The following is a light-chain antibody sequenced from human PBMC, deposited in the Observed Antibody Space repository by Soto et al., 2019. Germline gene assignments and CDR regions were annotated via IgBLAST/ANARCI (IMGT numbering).Light chain of an antibody. V-gene: IGKV1-5*01. J-gene: IGKJ1*01. CDR2: DAS. CDR3: QQYNSYERT. Sequence: DIQMTQSPSTLSASVGDRVTITCRASQSISSWLAWYQQKPGKAPKLLIYDASSLESGVPSRFRGSGSGTGFTLTISSLQPDDFVTYYCQQYNSYERTFGQGTKVEIK. CDR1: QSISSW.